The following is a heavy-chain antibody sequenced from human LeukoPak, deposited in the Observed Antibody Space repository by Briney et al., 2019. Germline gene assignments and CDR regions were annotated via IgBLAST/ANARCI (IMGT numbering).Heavy chain of an antibody. J-gene: IGHJ6*03. Sequence: AGGSLRLSCAASGFTFSDYYMSWIRQAPGKGLEWVSYISSSGSTIYYADSVKGRFTISRDNAKNSLYLKMNSLRAEDTAVYYCARGGWGPPDYYYYMDVWGKGTTVTVSS. CDR2: ISSSGSTI. CDR1: GFTFSDYY. CDR3: ARGGWGPPDYYYYMDV. D-gene: IGHD3-16*01. V-gene: IGHV3-11*04.